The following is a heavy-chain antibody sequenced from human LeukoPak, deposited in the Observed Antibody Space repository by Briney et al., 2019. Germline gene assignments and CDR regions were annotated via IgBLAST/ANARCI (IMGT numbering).Heavy chain of an antibody. CDR2: ISSTSSTI. J-gene: IGHJ4*02. V-gene: IGHV3-48*02. CDR1: GFTFSSYS. D-gene: IGHD2-15*01. Sequence: GGSLRLSCAASGFTFSSYSMNWVRQAPGKGLEWVSYISSTSSTIYYADSVRGRFTISRDNVKNSLFLQMNSLRDEDTAVYYCAKDRPRCSGGSCYTSTFDYWGQGTLVTVSS. CDR3: AKDRPRCSGGSCYTSTFDY.